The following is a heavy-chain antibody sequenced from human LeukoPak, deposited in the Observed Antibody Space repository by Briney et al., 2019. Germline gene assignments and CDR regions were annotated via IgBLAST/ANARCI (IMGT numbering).Heavy chain of an antibody. Sequence: SETLSLTCTVSGGSISGHYWSWIRQPPGKGLEWIGYIHYSGSTKYNPSLKSRVTISVDKAKNQFSLKVSSVTAADTAVYYYAREIHYYGSGSYDYWGQGTLVTVSS. V-gene: IGHV4-59*11. D-gene: IGHD3-10*01. J-gene: IGHJ4*02. CDR2: IHYSGST. CDR1: GGSISGHY. CDR3: AREIHYYGSGSYDY.